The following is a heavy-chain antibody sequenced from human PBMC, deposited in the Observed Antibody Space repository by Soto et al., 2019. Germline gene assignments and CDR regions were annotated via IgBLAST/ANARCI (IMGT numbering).Heavy chain of an antibody. V-gene: IGHV1-58*02. J-gene: IGHJ4*02. Sequence: GASVKVSCKASGFTFTSSAMQWVRQARGQRLEWIGWIVVGSGNTNYAQKFQERVTITRDMSTSTAYMELSSLRSEDTAVYYCAEVNYYDFWSGFSGGTVWDYWGQGTLVTVSS. CDR3: AEVNYYDFWSGFSGGTVWDY. CDR1: GFTFTSSA. CDR2: IVVGSGNT. D-gene: IGHD3-3*01.